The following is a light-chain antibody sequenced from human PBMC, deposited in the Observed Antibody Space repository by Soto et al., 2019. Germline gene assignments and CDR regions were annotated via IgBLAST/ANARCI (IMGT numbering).Light chain of an antibody. J-gene: IGKJ2*01. Sequence: DIPMTQSPSSLSASVGDRVTITCRASQSISRYLNWYQQKPGKARKLLIYAASSLQSGVPSRFSGSGSGTDFTLTISSLQPEDSATYYCQQSYSTPRLFTFGQGTNLEI. CDR3: QQSYSTPRLFT. CDR2: AAS. CDR1: QSISRY. V-gene: IGKV1-39*01.